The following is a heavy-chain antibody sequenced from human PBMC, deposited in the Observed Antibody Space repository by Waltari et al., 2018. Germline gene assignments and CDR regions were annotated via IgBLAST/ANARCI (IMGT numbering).Heavy chain of an antibody. D-gene: IGHD6-13*01. Sequence: QVQLVESGGGVVQPGRSLRLSCAASGFTFSSYGMHWVRKAPGKGLEWVAVIWYDGSNKYYADSVKGRFTISRDNSKNTLYLQMNSLRAEDTAVYYCAKDRSSSSDAFDIWGQGTMVTVSS. CDR1: GFTFSSYG. CDR3: AKDRSSSSDAFDI. V-gene: IGHV3-33*06. J-gene: IGHJ3*02. CDR2: IWYDGSNK.